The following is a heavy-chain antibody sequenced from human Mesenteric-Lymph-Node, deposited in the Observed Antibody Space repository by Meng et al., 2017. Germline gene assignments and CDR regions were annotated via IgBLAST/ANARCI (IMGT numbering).Heavy chain of an antibody. CDR2: INPSAATT. CDR3: ARKVLDSSSWTYYYYYGMDV. V-gene: IGHV1-46*01. J-gene: IGHJ6*02. D-gene: IGHD6-13*01. Sequence: ASVKVSCKASGYTFTNFLMHWVRQAPGQGLEWMGTINPSAATTSYAQKFQGRVTVTRDTSTSTVFMDLSSLTSEDTAVYYCARKVLDSSSWTYYYYYGMDVWGQGTTVTVSS. CDR1: GYTFTNFL.